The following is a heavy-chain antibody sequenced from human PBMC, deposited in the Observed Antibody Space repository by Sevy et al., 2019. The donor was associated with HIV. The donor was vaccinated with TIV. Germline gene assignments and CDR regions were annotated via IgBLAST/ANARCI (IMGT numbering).Heavy chain of an antibody. CDR2: MNTNTGNT. V-gene: IGHV1-8*02. Sequence: ASVKVSCEASGFNFRSYDIYWVRQAPGQGLEWMGLMNTNTGNTGFAQKFQGRVTMTRNSSISTAYMELSNLRSEDTAVYYCGRVSGWHLRYGLDVWGQGTTVTVSS. CDR1: GFNFRSYD. CDR3: GRVSGWHLRYGLDV. D-gene: IGHD6-19*01. J-gene: IGHJ6*02.